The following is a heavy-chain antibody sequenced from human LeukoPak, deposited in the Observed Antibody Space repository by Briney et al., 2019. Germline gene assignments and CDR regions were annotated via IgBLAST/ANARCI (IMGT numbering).Heavy chain of an antibody. CDR3: ARGSGYFDY. CDR1: GGSISSGGYY. V-gene: IGHV4-30-2*01. J-gene: IGHJ4*02. CDR2: IYHSGST. D-gene: IGHD3-10*01. Sequence: SETLSLTCTVSGGSISSGGYYWSWIRQPPGKGLEWIGYIYHSGSTYYNPSLKSRVTISVDRSKNQFSLKLSSVTAADTAVYYCARGSGYFDYWGQGTLVTVSS.